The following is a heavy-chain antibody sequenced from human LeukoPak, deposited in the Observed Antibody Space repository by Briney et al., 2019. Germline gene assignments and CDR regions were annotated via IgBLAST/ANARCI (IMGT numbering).Heavy chain of an antibody. CDR2: IYYSGST. V-gene: IGHV4-59*08. Sequence: SETLSFTCTVSGGSISSYYWSWIRQPPGKGLEWVGYIYYSGSTNYNPSLKSRVTISVDTSKNQFSLKLSSVTAADTAVYYCARHRTGYFHFDYWGQGTLVTVSS. J-gene: IGHJ4*02. CDR3: ARHRTGYFHFDY. CDR1: GGSISSYY. D-gene: IGHD3-9*01.